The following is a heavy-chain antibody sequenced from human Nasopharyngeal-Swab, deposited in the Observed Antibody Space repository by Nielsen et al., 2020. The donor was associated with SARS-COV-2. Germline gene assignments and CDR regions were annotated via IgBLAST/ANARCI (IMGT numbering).Heavy chain of an antibody. CDR1: GFTFSSYA. Sequence: ETLSLTCAASGFTFSSYAMTWVRQAPGKGLEWVSIISGSGDTTYYADSVNDRFSISRDNSKNTLYLLSLHQGPIGLPPGTLLQEHLWG. V-gene: IGHV3-23*01. CDR3: LQEHL. J-gene: IGHJ6*01. CDR2: ISGSGDTT.